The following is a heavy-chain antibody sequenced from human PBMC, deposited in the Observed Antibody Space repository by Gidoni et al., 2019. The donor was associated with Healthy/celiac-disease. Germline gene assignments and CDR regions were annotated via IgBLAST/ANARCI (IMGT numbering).Heavy chain of an antibody. Sequence: EVQLVESGGGLVQPGRSLRLSCAASGLTFDDYAMPWVRQGPGKGLEWVSGISWNSGSIGYADSVKGRFTISRDNAKNSLYLQMNSLRAEDTALYYCAKADGSGSYYTDYFDFWAQGTLVTVSS. CDR2: ISWNSGSI. CDR3: AKADGSGSYYTDYFDF. J-gene: IGHJ4*02. D-gene: IGHD3-10*01. CDR1: GLTFDDYA. V-gene: IGHV3-9*01.